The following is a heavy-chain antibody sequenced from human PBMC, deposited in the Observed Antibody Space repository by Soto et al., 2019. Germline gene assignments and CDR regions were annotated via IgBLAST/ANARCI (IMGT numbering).Heavy chain of an antibody. CDR2: IIPILGIA. Sequence: SVKVSCKASAGTFSSYTISWVRQAPGQGLEWMGRIIPILGIANYAQKFQGRVTITADKSTSTAYMELSSLRSEDTAVYYCARAWTDGYCSGGSCYTQYWGQGTLVTVSS. D-gene: IGHD2-15*01. CDR1: AGTFSSYT. J-gene: IGHJ4*02. CDR3: ARAWTDGYCSGGSCYTQY. V-gene: IGHV1-69*02.